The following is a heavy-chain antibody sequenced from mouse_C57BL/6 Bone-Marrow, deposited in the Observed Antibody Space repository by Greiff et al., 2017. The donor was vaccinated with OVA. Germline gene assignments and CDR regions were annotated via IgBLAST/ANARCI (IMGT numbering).Heavy chain of an antibody. V-gene: IGHV1-81*01. CDR2: IYPRSGNT. J-gene: IGHJ2*01. CDR1: GYTFTSYG. D-gene: IGHD1-1*01. Sequence: VQLQQSGAELARPGASVKLSCKASGYTFTSYGISWVKQRTGQGLEWIGEIYPRSGNTYYNEKFKGRATLTADKSSSTAYMELRSLTSEDTAVYFCARHYYYGSSFYFDYWGQGTTLTVSS. CDR3: ARHYYYGSSFYFDY.